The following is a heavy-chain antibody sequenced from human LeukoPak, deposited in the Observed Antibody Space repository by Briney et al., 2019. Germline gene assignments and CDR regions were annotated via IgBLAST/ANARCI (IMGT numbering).Heavy chain of an antibody. J-gene: IGHJ6*02. CDR2: INHSGST. CDR3: ARVQPDIVVVPAAMDV. V-gene: IGHV4-34*01. CDR1: GGSFSGYY. D-gene: IGHD2-2*01. Sequence: SETLSLTCAVYGGSFSGYYWSWIRQPPGKGLEWIGEINHSGSTNYNPSLKSRVTISVDTSKNQFSLKLSSVTAADTAVYYCARVQPDIVVVPAAMDVWGQGTTVTVSS.